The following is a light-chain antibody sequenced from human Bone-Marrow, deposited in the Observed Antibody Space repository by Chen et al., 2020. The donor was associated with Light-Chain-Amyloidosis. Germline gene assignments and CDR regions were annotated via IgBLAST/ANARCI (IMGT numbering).Light chain of an antibody. CDR1: ESLGNI. CDR3: QQYKGWPVT. Sequence: IVMTQSPATLSVSPGERATLPCRARESLGNILAWYQQKPGGAPRLLVYGPSTRATGVPARFSGSGFGTEFTLTISGLQSEDFAIYYCQQYKGWPVTFGPGTRVDIK. J-gene: IGKJ3*01. CDR2: GPS. V-gene: IGKV3-15*01.